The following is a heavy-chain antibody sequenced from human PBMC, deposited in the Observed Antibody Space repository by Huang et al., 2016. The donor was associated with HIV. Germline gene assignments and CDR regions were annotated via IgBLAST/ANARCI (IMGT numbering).Heavy chain of an antibody. V-gene: IGHV3-30*18. CDR1: YG. Sequence: YGMHWVRQAPGKGLAWVAVISYDGKPKYYADSVKGRFSISRDTSKTTVYPQLNSLRVEDTTVYYCAKGGSAAAVLDFWGQGTLVTVSS. J-gene: IGHJ4*02. CDR3: AKGGSAAAVLDF. CDR2: ISYDGKPK. D-gene: IGHD6-13*01.